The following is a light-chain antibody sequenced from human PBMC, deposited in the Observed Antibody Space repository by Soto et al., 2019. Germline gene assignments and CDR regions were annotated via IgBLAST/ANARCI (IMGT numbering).Light chain of an antibody. J-gene: IGKJ3*01. CDR1: ESVSSSY. V-gene: IGKV3-20*01. Sequence: EIVLTQSPGTLSLSPGERATLSCRASESVSSSYLAWYQQKPGQAPRLLIYGASIRATGLPDRFSGSGSGTDFTLTISRLEPEDFAVYYCQQYVSAFTFGPGTKVDIK. CDR2: GAS. CDR3: QQYVSAFT.